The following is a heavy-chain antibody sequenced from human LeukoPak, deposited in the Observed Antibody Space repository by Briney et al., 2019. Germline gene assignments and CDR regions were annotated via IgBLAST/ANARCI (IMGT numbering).Heavy chain of an antibody. CDR2: IYTSGST. CDR3: ARDQSGARGGYYPTSHYYYYYYMDV. D-gene: IGHD3-3*01. CDR1: GGSISSGSYY. J-gene: IGHJ6*03. V-gene: IGHV4-61*02. Sequence: PSQTLSLTCTVSGGSISSGSYYWSWIRQPAGKGLEWIGRIYTSGSTNYNPSLKSRFTISVDTSKNQFSLKLRSVTAADTAVYYCARDQSGARGGYYPTSHYYYYYYMDVWGKGTTVTVSS.